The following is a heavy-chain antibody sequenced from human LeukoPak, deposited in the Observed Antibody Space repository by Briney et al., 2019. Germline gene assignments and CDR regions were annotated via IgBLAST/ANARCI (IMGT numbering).Heavy chain of an antibody. CDR2: NSGSGGST. D-gene: IGHD6-19*01. J-gene: IGHJ4*01. Sequence: QPGGSLRLSCSASGFTFNNYAMSWVRQTPGKGLEWVSSNSGSGGSTYYADSVKGRFTISRDNSKNTLFLQMKSLRVEDTAVYYCAKYNSGGGWYTSPFDCWGQGTLVTVSS. CDR1: GFTFNNYA. CDR3: AKYNSGGGWYTSPFDC. V-gene: IGHV3-23*01.